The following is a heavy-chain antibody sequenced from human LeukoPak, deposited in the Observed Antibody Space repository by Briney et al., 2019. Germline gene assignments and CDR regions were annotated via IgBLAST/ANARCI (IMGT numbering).Heavy chain of an antibody. V-gene: IGHV1-69*13. CDR2: IIPIFGAA. J-gene: IGHJ4*02. Sequence: SVKVSCKASGYTFTSYYMHWVRQAPGQGLEWMGGIIPIFGAANYAQKFQGRVTITADESTSTAYMELSSLRSEDTAVYYCARGRWDDSSGYYVSWGQGTLVTVSS. CDR3: ARGRWDDSSGYYVS. D-gene: IGHD3-22*01. CDR1: GYTFTSYY.